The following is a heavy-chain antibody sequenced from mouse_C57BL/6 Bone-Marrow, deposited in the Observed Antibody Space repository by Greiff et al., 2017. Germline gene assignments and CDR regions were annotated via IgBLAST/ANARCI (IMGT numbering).Heavy chain of an antibody. Sequence: QVQLQQSGAELVKPGASVKISCKASGYAFSSYWMNWVKQRPGKGLEWIGQIYPGDGDTNYNGKFKGKATLTADKSSSTAYMQLSSLTSEDSAVYFCARLITTVVAPHWYFDVWGTGTTVTVSS. V-gene: IGHV1-80*01. J-gene: IGHJ1*03. CDR3: ARLITTVVAPHWYFDV. CDR1: GYAFSSYW. CDR2: IYPGDGDT. D-gene: IGHD1-1*01.